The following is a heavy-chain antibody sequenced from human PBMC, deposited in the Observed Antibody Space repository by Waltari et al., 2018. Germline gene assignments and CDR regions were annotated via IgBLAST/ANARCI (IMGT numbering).Heavy chain of an antibody. V-gene: IGHV3-9*01. CDR1: GFPFDYFA. D-gene: IGHD5-18*01. J-gene: IGHJ4*02. CDR3: ARDIAIVPSGSLDY. CDR2: INWNTKKI. Sequence: EVQLEESGGGLVQPGKSLRLSCLASGFPFDYFAMHWVRQTPGGGLEWVSGINWNTKKIAYADSVKGRFAISRDNAKNSLDLEMSSLRLEDTALYYCARDIAIVPSGSLDYWGQGTLVVVSS.